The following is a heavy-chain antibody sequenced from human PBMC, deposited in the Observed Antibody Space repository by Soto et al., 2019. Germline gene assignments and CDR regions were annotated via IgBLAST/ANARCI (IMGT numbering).Heavy chain of an antibody. CDR3: ARDYYGSGTFDY. CDR2: INPSGGST. CDR1: GYTFTSYY. V-gene: IGHV1-2*04. J-gene: IGHJ4*02. Sequence: ASVKVSCKASGYTFTSYYMHWVRQAPGQGLEWMGIINPSGGSTNYAQKFQGWVTMTRDTSISTAYMELSRLRSDDTAVYYCARDYYGSGTFDYWGQGTLVTVSS. D-gene: IGHD3-10*01.